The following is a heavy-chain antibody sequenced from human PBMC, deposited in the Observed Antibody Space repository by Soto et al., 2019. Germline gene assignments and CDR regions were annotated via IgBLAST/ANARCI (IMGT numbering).Heavy chain of an antibody. Sequence: PGGSLRLSCAASGFTFSSYGVHWVRQAPGKGLEWVAVISYDGSNKYYADSVKGRFTISRDNSKNTLYLQMNSLRAEDTAVYYCALIPTIAAAGSFAYWGQGTLVTVSS. J-gene: IGHJ4*02. V-gene: IGHV3-30*03. D-gene: IGHD6-13*01. CDR3: ALIPTIAAAGSFAY. CDR2: ISYDGSNK. CDR1: GFTFSSYG.